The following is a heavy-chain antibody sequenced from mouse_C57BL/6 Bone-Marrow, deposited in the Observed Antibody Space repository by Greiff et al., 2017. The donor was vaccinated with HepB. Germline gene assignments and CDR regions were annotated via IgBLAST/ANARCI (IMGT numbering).Heavy chain of an antibody. D-gene: IGHD2-1*01. V-gene: IGHV2-6*01. CDR2: IWGVGST. CDR1: GFSLTSYG. CDR3: ASSSYYGNSWFAY. J-gene: IGHJ3*01. Sequence: VMLVESGPGLVAPSQTLSITCTVSGFSLTSYGIDWVRQSPGKGLEWLGVIWGVGSTNYNSALKSRLSISKDNSKSQVFLKMNSLQTDDTAMYYCASSSYYGNSWFAYWGQGTLVTVSA.